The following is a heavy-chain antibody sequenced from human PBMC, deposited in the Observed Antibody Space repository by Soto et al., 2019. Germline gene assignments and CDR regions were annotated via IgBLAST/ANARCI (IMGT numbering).Heavy chain of an antibody. J-gene: IGHJ6*02. V-gene: IGHV4-34*01. CDR3: ARDDRVTMVRGVIFHYYYGMDV. CDR2: INHSGST. D-gene: IGHD3-10*01. Sequence: SETLSLTCAVSGGSFSGYYLSWIRQPPGKGLEWIGEINHSGSTNYNPSLKSRVTISVDTSKNQFSLKLSSVTAADTAVYYCARDDRVTMVRGVIFHYYYGMDVWGQGTTVTVSS. CDR1: GGSFSGYY.